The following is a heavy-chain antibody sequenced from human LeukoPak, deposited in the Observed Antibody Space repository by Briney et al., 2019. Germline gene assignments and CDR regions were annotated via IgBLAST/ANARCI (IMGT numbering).Heavy chain of an antibody. J-gene: IGHJ4*02. CDR2: IYTSGST. V-gene: IGHV4-4*07. CDR3: ARLGHWFDFDY. Sequence: SETLSLTCTVSGGSISSYYWSWIRQPAGKGLEWIGRIYTSGSTNYNPSLKSRVTMSVDTPKNQFPLKLSSVTAADTAVYYCARLGHWFDFDYWGQGTLVTVSS. CDR1: GGSISSYY. D-gene: IGHD3-10*01.